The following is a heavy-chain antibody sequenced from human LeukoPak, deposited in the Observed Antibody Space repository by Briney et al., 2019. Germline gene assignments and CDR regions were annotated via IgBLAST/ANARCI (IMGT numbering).Heavy chain of an antibody. CDR1: GFIFSSYG. CDR3: ARDHSYGGKIPLFDY. D-gene: IGHD4-23*01. CDR2: IWYDGSNE. J-gene: IGHJ4*02. Sequence: PGGSLRLSCAASGFIFSSYGMHWVRQAPGKGLEWVAVIWYDGSNEYYADSVKGRFTISRDNSKNTLCLQMNSLRAEDTAVYYCARDHSYGGKIPLFDYWGQGTLVTVSS. V-gene: IGHV3-33*01.